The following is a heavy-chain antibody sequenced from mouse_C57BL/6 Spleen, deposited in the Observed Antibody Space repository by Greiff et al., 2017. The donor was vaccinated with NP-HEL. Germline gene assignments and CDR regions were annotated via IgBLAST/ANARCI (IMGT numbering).Heavy chain of an antibody. CDR2: INPSNGGT. Sequence: VQLQQPGTELVKPGASVKLSCKASGYTFTSYWMHWVKQRPGQGLEWIGNINPSNGGTNYNEKFKSKATLTVDKSSSAAYMHLRNLTSEDSAVYYCARSTSVTSLYWYFDVWGTGTTVTVSS. J-gene: IGHJ1*03. D-gene: IGHD6-1*01. CDR3: ARSTSVTSLYWYFDV. V-gene: IGHV1-53*01. CDR1: GYTFTSYW.